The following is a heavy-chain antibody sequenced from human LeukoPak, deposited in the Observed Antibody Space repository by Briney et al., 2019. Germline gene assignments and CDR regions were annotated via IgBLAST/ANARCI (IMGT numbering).Heavy chain of an antibody. D-gene: IGHD6-13*01. CDR3: ARVEGAAAGPVLY. V-gene: IGHV3-48*04. CDR2: ISSSSSTI. CDR1: GFTFSSYS. J-gene: IGHJ4*02. Sequence: GGSLRLSCAASGFTFSSYSMNWVRQAPGKGLEWVSYISSSSSTIYYADSVKGRFTISRDNAKNSLYLQMNSLRAEDTAVYYCARVEGAAAGPVLYWGQGTLVTVSS.